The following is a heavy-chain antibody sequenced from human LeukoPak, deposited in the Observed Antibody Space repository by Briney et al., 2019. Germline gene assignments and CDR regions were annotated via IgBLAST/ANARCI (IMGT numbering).Heavy chain of an antibody. Sequence: SETLSLTCTVSGGSISSYYWSWIRQPPGKGLEWIGYIYYSGSTNYNPSLKSRVTISVDTSKNQFSLKLSSVTAADTAVYYCGRGGSGSYYGFDYWGQGTLVTVSS. V-gene: IGHV4-59*01. CDR3: GRGGSGSYYGFDY. CDR2: IYYSGST. J-gene: IGHJ4*02. CDR1: GGSISSYY. D-gene: IGHD3-10*01.